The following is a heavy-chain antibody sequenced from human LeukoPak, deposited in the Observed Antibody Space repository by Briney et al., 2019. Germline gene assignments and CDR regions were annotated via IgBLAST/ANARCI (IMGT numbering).Heavy chain of an antibody. CDR2: ISWNSGSI. J-gene: IGHJ3*02. Sequence: PGGSLRLSCAASGFTFDDYAMHWVRQAPGKGLEWVSGISWNSGSIGYADSVKGRFTISRDNAKNSLYLQMNSLRAEDTALYYCAKAPELDGYNSYAFDIWGQGTMVTVSS. V-gene: IGHV3-9*01. CDR3: AKAPELDGYNSYAFDI. CDR1: GFTFDDYA. D-gene: IGHD5-24*01.